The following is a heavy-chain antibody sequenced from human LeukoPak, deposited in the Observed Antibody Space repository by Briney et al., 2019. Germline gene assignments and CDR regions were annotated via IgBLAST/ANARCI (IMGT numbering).Heavy chain of an antibody. J-gene: IGHJ6*03. CDR1: GYTFTSYG. CDR2: ISAYNGNT. V-gene: IGHV1-18*01. D-gene: IGHD2-2*01. Sequence: ASVKVSCKASGYTFTSYGISWVRQAPGQGLEWMGWISAYNGNTNYAQKLQGRVTITTDTSTSTAYMELRSLRSDDTAVDYCARVSGYCSSTSCYYYYYMDVWGKGTTVTVSS. CDR3: ARVSGYCSSTSCYYYYYMDV.